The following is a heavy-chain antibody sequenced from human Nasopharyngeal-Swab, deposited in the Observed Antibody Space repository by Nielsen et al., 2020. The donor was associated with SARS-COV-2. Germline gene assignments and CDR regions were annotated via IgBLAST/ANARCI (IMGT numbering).Heavy chain of an antibody. CDR1: RFTFSRYG. J-gene: IGHJ4*02. CDR2: ISGSGGYK. Sequence: GGSLRLSWAASRFTFSRYGMSWVRQAPGKGLEWVSTISGSGGYKYYADSVKGRFTISRDNSKNTLYLQMNSLRVEDTAIYYCARGAFEYSSSWYDPYYFDYWGQGTLVTVSS. D-gene: IGHD6-19*01. V-gene: IGHV3-23*01. CDR3: ARGAFEYSSSWYDPYYFDY.